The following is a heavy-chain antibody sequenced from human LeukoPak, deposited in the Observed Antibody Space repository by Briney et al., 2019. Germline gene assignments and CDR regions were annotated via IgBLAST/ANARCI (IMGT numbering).Heavy chain of an antibody. Sequence: SETLSLTCTVSGGSISSYYWSWIRQPPGKGLEWIGSIYHSGSTYYNPSLKSRVTISVDTSKNQFSLKLSSVTAADTAVYYCARVGSGSYLTYFDYWGQGTLVTVSS. D-gene: IGHD3-10*01. J-gene: IGHJ4*02. CDR2: IYHSGST. V-gene: IGHV4-59*08. CDR3: ARVGSGSYLTYFDY. CDR1: GGSISSYY.